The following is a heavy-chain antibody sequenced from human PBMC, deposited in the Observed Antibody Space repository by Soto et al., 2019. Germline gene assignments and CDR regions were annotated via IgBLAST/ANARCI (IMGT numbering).Heavy chain of an antibody. D-gene: IGHD2-2*01. Sequence: GGSLRLSCAASGFTFSSYAMSWVRQAPGKGLEWVSAISGSGGSTYYADSVKGRFTISRDNSKNTLYLQMNSLRAEDTAVYYCAKRRSLTKDIVVVPAAMRGPLFDYWGQGTLVTVSS. CDR1: GFTFSSYA. V-gene: IGHV3-23*01. CDR3: AKRRSLTKDIVVVPAAMRGPLFDY. CDR2: ISGSGGST. J-gene: IGHJ4*02.